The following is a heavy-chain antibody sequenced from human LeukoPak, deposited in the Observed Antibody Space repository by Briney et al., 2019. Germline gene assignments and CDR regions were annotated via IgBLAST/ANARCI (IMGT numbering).Heavy chain of an antibody. V-gene: IGHV1-2*02. D-gene: IGHD1-26*01. J-gene: IGHJ4*02. Sequence: SVKVSCKASGYTFTGYYMHWVRQAPGQGLEWMGWINPNSGGTNYAQKFQGRVTMTRDTSISTAYMELSRLRSDDTAVYYCARVGATDAGEYYFGYWGQGTLVTVSS. CDR3: ARVGATDAGEYYFGY. CDR2: INPNSGGT. CDR1: GYTFTGYY.